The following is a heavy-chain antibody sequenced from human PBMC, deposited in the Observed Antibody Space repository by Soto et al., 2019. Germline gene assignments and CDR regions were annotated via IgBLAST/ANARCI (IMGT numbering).Heavy chain of an antibody. J-gene: IGHJ4*02. D-gene: IGHD3-16*01. CDR3: SADLPDWGAYAFDY. CDR1: GFTFNGAW. Sequence: EVHLVESGGGSVEPGGSLRLSCTASGFTFNGAWMNWVRQAPGKGLEWVGRVKSKVDGGSIDYSAPVRGRFTISRDDSRSTVDLQMNSLSAEDSAMYYCSADLPDWGAYAFDYWGQGTLVTVSS. CDR2: VKSKVDGGSI. V-gene: IGHV3-15*07.